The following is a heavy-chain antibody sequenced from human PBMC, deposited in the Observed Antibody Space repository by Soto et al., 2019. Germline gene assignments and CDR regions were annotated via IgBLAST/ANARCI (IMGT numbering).Heavy chain of an antibody. V-gene: IGHV3-73*01. D-gene: IGHD2-21*02. CDR2: IRSKANSYAT. CDR1: GFTFSGSA. J-gene: IGHJ2*01. CDR3: TRPPLLYCGGDCPIWPLDLDDYWYFDL. Sequence: GGSLRLSCAASGFTFSGSAMHWVRQASGKGLEWVGRIRSKANSYATAYAASVKGRFTISRDDSKNTAYLQMNSLKTEDTAVYYCTRPPLLYCGGDCPIWPLDLDDYWYFDLWGRGTLVTVSS.